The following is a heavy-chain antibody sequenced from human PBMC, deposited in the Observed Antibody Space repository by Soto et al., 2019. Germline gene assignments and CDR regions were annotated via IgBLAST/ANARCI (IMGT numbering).Heavy chain of an antibody. Sequence: GGSLRLSCAASGFTFSSYGMRWVRQAPGKGLEWVAVISYDGSNKYYADSVKGRFTISRDNSKNTLYLQMNSLRAEDTAVYYCAKDKVLAATRLVNWFDPWGQGTLVTVSS. CDR2: ISYDGSNK. D-gene: IGHD2-15*01. CDR3: AKDKVLAATRLVNWFDP. J-gene: IGHJ5*02. CDR1: GFTFSSYG. V-gene: IGHV3-30*18.